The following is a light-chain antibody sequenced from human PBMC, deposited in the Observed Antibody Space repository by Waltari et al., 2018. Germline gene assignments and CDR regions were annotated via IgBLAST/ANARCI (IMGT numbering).Light chain of an antibody. Sequence: VLTQSPGTLSLSPGERATLSCRASQSLTKRYLAWYQQKPGQAPRLLIYGASSRAAGIPDRFSGSGSGTDSTLTISRLEPEDSALYYCQQYGSSIMYTFGQGTKLEIK. CDR3: QQYGSSIMYT. CDR2: GAS. CDR1: QSLTKRY. V-gene: IGKV3-20*01. J-gene: IGKJ2*01.